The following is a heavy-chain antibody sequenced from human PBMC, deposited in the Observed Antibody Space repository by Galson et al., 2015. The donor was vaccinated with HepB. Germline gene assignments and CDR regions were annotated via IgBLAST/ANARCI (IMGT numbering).Heavy chain of an antibody. V-gene: IGHV3-11*06. J-gene: IGHJ6*02. CDR1: GFTFSDYY. CDR3: ARDCTSGLCSRGGYYFGLDV. D-gene: IGHD2-8*01. CDR2: ISDSSTYL. Sequence: SLRLSCAASGFTFSDYYMSWIRQAPGKGLEWVSYISDSSTYLNYADSVKGRFTISRDNAKNSLYLQMNSLTAEDTAVYYCARDCTSGLCSRGGYYFGLDVWGQGTPVTVSS.